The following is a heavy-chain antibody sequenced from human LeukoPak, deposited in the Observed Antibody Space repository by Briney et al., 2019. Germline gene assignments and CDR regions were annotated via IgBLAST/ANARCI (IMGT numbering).Heavy chain of an antibody. D-gene: IGHD2-2*01. J-gene: IGHJ6*04. V-gene: IGHV3-74*01. Sequence: GGSLRLSCAASGFTFSTYWMHWVRQVPGKGLVWVSRINTDGSSTAYADSVKGRFTVSRDNAKNTLYLQMNSLRAEDTAVYYCAFSAASRQTYYGMDVWGKGTTVTVSS. CDR1: GFTFSTYW. CDR3: AFSAASRQTYYGMDV. CDR2: INTDGSST.